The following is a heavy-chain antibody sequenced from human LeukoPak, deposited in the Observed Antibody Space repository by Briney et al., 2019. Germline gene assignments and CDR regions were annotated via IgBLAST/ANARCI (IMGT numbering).Heavy chain of an antibody. CDR1: GYTFTGYY. J-gene: IGHJ6*02. Sequence: ASVKVSCKASGYTFTGYYMHWVRQATGQGLEWMGWMNPNSGNTNYDQKFQGRLTMTRDTSISTAYMELSSLRSEDTAVYYCARGGILVQGVTILYGMDVWGQGTTVTVSS. V-gene: IGHV1-8*02. CDR3: ARGGILVQGVTILYGMDV. CDR2: MNPNSGNT. D-gene: IGHD3-10*01.